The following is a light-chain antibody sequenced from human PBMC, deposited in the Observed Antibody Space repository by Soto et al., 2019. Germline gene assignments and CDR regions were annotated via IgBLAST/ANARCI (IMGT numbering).Light chain of an antibody. CDR3: SSYTSANTLV. CDR2: EVS. Sequence: QSVLTQAASVSGSPGQSITSSCTGTSRDVGAYNYVSWYQQHPGKAPKLMIYEVSYRPSGVSNRFSGSKSGSTASLTISGLQAEDEADYFCSSYTSANTLVFGRGTKVTVL. J-gene: IGLJ6*01. V-gene: IGLV2-14*01. CDR1: SRDVGAYNY.